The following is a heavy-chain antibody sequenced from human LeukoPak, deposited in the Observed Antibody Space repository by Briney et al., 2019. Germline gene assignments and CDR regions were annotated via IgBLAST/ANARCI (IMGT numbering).Heavy chain of an antibody. CDR2: IYHSGTT. Sequence: PSGTLSHSCAQPLDSPSVTTTWTGSRQPPGKGLEWIGEIYHSGTTNYNPSLKSRVTISIDKSRNQFSLKLSSMTAEDTAAALCYRFAPGRILDYWGQGTLVTVSS. CDR3: YRFAPGRILDY. J-gene: IGHJ4*02. D-gene: IGHD3-10*01. CDR1: DSPSVTTT. V-gene: IGHV4-4*02.